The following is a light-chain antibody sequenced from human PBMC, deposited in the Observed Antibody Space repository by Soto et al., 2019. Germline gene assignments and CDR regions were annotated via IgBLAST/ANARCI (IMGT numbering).Light chain of an antibody. CDR1: QTLSSY. CDR2: AVS. J-gene: IGKJ3*01. Sequence: DIQMTQSPSSLSASVGDRVTITCRASQTLSSYLNWYQQKPGKAPKLLIFAVSTLHSGVPTRFSGSGSGTDFTLTISSLQPEDFATYYCQQRGTFGPGTKVDIK. CDR3: QQRGT. V-gene: IGKV1-39*01.